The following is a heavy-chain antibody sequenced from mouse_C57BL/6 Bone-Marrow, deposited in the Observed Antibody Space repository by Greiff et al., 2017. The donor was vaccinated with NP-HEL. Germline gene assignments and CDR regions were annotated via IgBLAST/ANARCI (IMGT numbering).Heavy chain of an antibody. J-gene: IGHJ4*01. CDR3: ARGDYGNYEDYAMDY. Sequence: VQLQQSGPELVKPGASVKISCKASGYSFTDYNMNWLKQSNGKSLEWLGVINPNYGTTSYNQKFKGKATLTVDQSSSTAYMQLNSLTSEDSAVYYCARGDYGNYEDYAMDYWGQGTSVTVSS. CDR1: GYSFTDYN. V-gene: IGHV1-39*01. D-gene: IGHD2-1*01. CDR2: INPNYGTT.